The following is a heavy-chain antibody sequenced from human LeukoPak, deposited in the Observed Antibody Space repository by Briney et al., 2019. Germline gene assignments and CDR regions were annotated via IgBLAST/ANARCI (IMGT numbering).Heavy chain of an antibody. D-gene: IGHD5-12*01. CDR3: AKGSGYALFDY. V-gene: IGHV3-11*01. J-gene: IGHJ4*02. CDR2: ISSSGSTI. Sequence: GGSLRLSCAASGFTLTHAWMTWVRQTPGKGLEWVSYISSSGSTIYYADSVKGRFTISRDNAKNSLCLQMNSLRAEDTAVYYCAKGSGYALFDYWGQGTLVTVSS. CDR1: GFTLTHAW.